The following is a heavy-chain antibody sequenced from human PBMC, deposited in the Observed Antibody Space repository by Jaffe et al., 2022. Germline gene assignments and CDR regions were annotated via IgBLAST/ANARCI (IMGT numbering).Heavy chain of an antibody. D-gene: IGHD2-15*01. Sequence: EVQLVETGGGLIQPGGSLRLSCAASGFTVSSNYMSWVRQAPGKGLEWVSVIYSGGSTYYADSVKGRFTISRDNSKNTLYLQMNSLRAEDTAVYYCARGRGYCSGGSCYPYDAFDIWGQGTMVTVSS. CDR1: GFTVSSNY. J-gene: IGHJ3*02. V-gene: IGHV3-53*02. CDR3: ARGRGYCSGGSCYPYDAFDI. CDR2: IYSGGST.